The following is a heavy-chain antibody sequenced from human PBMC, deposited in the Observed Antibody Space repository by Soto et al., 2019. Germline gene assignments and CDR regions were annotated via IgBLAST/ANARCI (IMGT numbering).Heavy chain of an antibody. D-gene: IGHD6-13*01. CDR1: GGTFSSSA. J-gene: IGHJ5*02. V-gene: IGHV1-69*01. CDR3: SNGHYSISSRGGFDP. CDR2: IIPIVGTA. Sequence: QVQLVQSGAEVKKPGSSVKVSCKASGGTFSSSAISWVRQAPGQGLEWMGGIIPIVGTADYAQKFQGSVTITADESTTTAYMELSSMSPADKAVNYCSNGHYSISSRGGFDPWGQATLVIVSS.